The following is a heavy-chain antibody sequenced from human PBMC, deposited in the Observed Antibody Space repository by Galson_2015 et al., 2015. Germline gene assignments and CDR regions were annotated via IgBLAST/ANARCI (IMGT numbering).Heavy chain of an antibody. CDR2: ISYDGSDN. J-gene: IGHJ4*02. V-gene: IGHV3-30-3*01. Sequence: LRLSCAASGFTFSSYAMHWVRQAPGKGLEWVAVISYDGSDNFYANSVKARFTISRDNSKNTQYLQMNSLRPGDTAVYYCARVGGDIAARTWGYFDYWGQGTLVTVSS. D-gene: IGHD6-6*01. CDR3: ARVGGDIAARTWGYFDY. CDR1: GFTFSSYA.